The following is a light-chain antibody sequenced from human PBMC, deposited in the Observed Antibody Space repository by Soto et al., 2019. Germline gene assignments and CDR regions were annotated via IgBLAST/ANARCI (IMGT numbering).Light chain of an antibody. CDR2: GAS. CDR3: QQYGGLPT. V-gene: IGKV3-20*01. CDR1: QSVSSSY. J-gene: IGKJ1*01. Sequence: EIVLTQSPGTLSLSPGERATLSCRARQSVSSSYLAWYQQRPGQAPRLLIYGASIRATGIPDRFSGSGSGTDFTLTISRLEPEDFAVYYCQQYGGLPTFGQGTKVDIK.